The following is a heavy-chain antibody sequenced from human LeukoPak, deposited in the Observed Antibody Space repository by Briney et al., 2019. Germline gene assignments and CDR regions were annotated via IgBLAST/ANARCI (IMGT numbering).Heavy chain of an antibody. D-gene: IGHD3-22*01. CDR2: ISYDGSNK. J-gene: IGHJ4*02. V-gene: IGHV3-30*03. CDR1: GFTFSSYA. CDR3: ARDPAHIYYDSSGFDY. Sequence: GGSLRLSCAASGFTFSSYAMNWVRQAPGKGLEWVAVISYDGSNKYYADSVKGRFTISRDNSKNTLYLQMNSLRAEDAAVYYCARDPAHIYYDSSGFDYWGQGALVTVSS.